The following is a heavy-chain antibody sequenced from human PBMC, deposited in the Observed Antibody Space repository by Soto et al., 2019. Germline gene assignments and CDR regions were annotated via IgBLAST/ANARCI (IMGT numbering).Heavy chain of an antibody. D-gene: IGHD6-13*01. J-gene: IGHJ6*02. V-gene: IGHV1-18*01. CDR1: GYTFTSYG. CDR2: ISAYNGNT. Sequence: GASVKVSCKASGYTFTSYGISWVRQAPGQGLEWMGWISAYNGNTNYAQKLQGRVTMTTDTSTSTAYMELGSLRSDDTAVYYCARDEIGVAAAVYYYYGMDVWGQGTTVTVSS. CDR3: ARDEIGVAAAVYYYYGMDV.